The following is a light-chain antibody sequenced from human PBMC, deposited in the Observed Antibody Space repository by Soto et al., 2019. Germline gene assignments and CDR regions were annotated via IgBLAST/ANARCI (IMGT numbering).Light chain of an antibody. CDR2: GAS. J-gene: IGKJ1*01. Sequence: EIVLTQSPGTLSLSPGERATLSCRASQSVSSSYLAWYQQKPGQAPRLLIYGASSRATGIPDRFSGRGSGKDFTFIISILELEVLALYYCQQYGSLPGTFGQGTKVDIK. CDR1: QSVSSSY. V-gene: IGKV3-20*01. CDR3: QQYGSLPGT.